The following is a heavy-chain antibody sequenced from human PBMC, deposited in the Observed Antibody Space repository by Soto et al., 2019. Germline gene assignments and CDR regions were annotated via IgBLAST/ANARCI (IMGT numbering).Heavy chain of an antibody. J-gene: IGHJ4*02. CDR1: GFTFSSYA. D-gene: IGHD2-2*01. V-gene: IGHV3-30-3*01. CDR2: ISYDGSNK. CDR3: ARDIANCSSTSCYGLDGLFDY. Sequence: PGGSLRLSCAASGFTFSSYAMHWVRQAPGKGLEWVAVISYDGSNKYYADSVKGRFTISRDNSKNTLYLQMNSLRAEDTAVYYCARDIANCSSTSCYGLDGLFDYWGQGTLVTVSS.